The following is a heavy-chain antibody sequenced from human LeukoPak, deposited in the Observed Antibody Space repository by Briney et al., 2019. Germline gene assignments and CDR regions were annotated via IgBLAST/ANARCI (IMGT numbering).Heavy chain of an antibody. CDR3: ARGAGDIVVVPAAISYYYGMDV. Sequence: GASVKVSCKASGYTFTSYDINWVRQATGQGLEWMGWMSPNSGNTGYAQKFQGRVTMTRNTSISTAYMELSSLRSEDTAVYYCARGAGDIVVVPAAISYYYGMDVWGQGTTVTVSS. D-gene: IGHD2-2*01. CDR2: MSPNSGNT. V-gene: IGHV1-8*01. J-gene: IGHJ6*02. CDR1: GYTFTSYD.